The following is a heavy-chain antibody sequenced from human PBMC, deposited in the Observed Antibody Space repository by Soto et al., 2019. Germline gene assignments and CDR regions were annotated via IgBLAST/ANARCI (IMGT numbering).Heavy chain of an antibody. D-gene: IGHD3-3*01. CDR1: GYTFTSYA. CDR2: INAGNGNT. CDR3: ARGTTPTIFGVVIPRTFDY. Sequence: GASVKVSCKASGYTFTSYAMHWVRQAPGQRLEWMGWINAGNGNTKYSQKFQGRVTITRDTSASTAYMELSSLRSEDTAVYYCARGTTPTIFGVVIPRTFDYWGQGTLVTVSS. V-gene: IGHV1-3*01. J-gene: IGHJ4*02.